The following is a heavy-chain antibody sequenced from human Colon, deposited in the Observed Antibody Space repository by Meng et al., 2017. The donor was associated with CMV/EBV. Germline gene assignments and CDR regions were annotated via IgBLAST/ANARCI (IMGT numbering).Heavy chain of an antibody. CDR1: GYTFAYNL. J-gene: IGHJ4*02. CDR2: INPHSGGT. D-gene: IGHD3-22*01. CDR3: ARGKNYYDSSGYRKCLDY. V-gene: IGHV1-2*02. Sequence: QVPLEGSGAEVKKPGDSVKVSCKASGYTFAYNLMHWVRTAPGQGLEWMGWINPHSGGTNYAQKFQGRVTMTRDTSISTAYMELSRLISDDTAVYYCARGKNYYDSSGYRKCLDYWGQGTLVTVSS.